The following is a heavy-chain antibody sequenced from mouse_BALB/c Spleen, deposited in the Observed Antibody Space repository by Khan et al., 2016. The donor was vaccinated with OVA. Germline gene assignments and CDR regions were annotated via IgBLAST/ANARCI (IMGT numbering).Heavy chain of an antibody. J-gene: IGHJ3*01. CDR2: IDPFSGGT. CDR1: GYSFTSYY. Sequence: VQLKESGPELMKPGASVKISCKASGYSFTSYYIHWVMQSHGKSLEWIGYIDPFSGGTTYNQKFKGKATLTVDQSSSTAYIHLSNLTSEDSAVYYFTRHGYVAWFTYWGQGTLVTVSA. V-gene: IGHV1S135*01. D-gene: IGHD2-2*01. CDR3: TRHGYVAWFTY.